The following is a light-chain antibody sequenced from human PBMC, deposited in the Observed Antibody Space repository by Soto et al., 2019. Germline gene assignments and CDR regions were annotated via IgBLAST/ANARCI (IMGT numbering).Light chain of an antibody. CDR1: SNDVGSYNL. V-gene: IGLV2-23*01. CDR2: EGS. J-gene: IGLJ1*01. Sequence: QAALTQPASVSGSPGQSITISCTGTSNDVGSYNLVSWYQHHPGKAPKLMIFEGSKRPSGVSNRFSGSKSGNTASLTISGLLVEYEANFSCCSYEASTYYVFGT. CDR3: CSYEASTYYV.